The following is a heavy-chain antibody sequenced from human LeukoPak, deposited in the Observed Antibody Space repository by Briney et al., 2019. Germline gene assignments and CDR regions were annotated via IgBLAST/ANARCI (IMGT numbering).Heavy chain of an antibody. CDR3: ARETHNYGTGDY. J-gene: IGHJ4*02. V-gene: IGHV1-2*06. CDR1: GYTFTGYY. CDR2: INPNSGGT. Sequence: ASVKVSCKASGYTFTGYYMHWVRQAPGQGLEWMGRINPNSGGTNYAQKFQGRVTMTRDTSISTAYMELSRLRSDDTAVYYCARETHNYGTGDYWGQGTLVTVSS. D-gene: IGHD3-10*01.